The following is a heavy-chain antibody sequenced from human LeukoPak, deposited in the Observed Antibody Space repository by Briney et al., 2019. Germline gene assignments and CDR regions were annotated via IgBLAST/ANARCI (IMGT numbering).Heavy chain of an antibody. CDR1: GCTFNSYG. CDR3: AKSVGSGSPAPDY. CDR2: ISGSGGST. J-gene: IGHJ4*02. Sequence: GGSLTLSCPASGCTFNSYGISWVRQALRKEVEWVSAISGSGGSTYYADSVKGRFTIPRDNSKNTLYVQMNSLRAEDTAVYYCAKSVGSGSPAPDYWGQGTLVTVSS. D-gene: IGHD3-10*01. V-gene: IGHV3-23*01.